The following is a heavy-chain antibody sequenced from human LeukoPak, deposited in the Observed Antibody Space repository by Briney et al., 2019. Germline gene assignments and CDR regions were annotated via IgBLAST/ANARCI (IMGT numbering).Heavy chain of an antibody. V-gene: IGHV3-23*01. CDR1: GLTFSSYA. J-gene: IGHJ4*02. Sequence: PGGSLRLSCAASGLTFSSYAMSWVRQAPGKGLEWVSAISGSGGSTYYADSVKGRFTISRDNSKNTLYLQMNSLRAEDTAVYYCAKGSWYQLLSGDYWGQGTLVTVSS. D-gene: IGHD2-2*01. CDR2: ISGSGGST. CDR3: AKGSWYQLLSGDY.